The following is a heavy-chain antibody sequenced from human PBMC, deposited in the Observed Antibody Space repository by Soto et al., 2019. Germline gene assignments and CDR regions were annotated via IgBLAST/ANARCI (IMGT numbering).Heavy chain of an antibody. V-gene: IGHV1-2*04. CDR3: ARSYLGYCSGGSCYSAFDY. CDR1: GYTFTGYY. Sequence: ASVKVSCKASGYTFTGYYMHWVRQAPGQGLEWMGWINPNSGGTNYAQKFQGWVTMTRDTSISTAYMELSRLRSDDTAVYYCARSYLGYCSGGSCYSAFDYWGQGTLVTVSS. D-gene: IGHD2-15*01. CDR2: INPNSGGT. J-gene: IGHJ4*02.